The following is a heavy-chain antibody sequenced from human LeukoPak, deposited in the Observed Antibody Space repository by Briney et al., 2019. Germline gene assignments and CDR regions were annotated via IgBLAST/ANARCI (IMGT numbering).Heavy chain of an antibody. CDR2: IKQDGSEK. V-gene: IGHV3-7*01. CDR3: ARVNFWSDYYLDY. CDR1: GFTFSSYW. J-gene: IGHJ4*02. D-gene: IGHD3-3*01. Sequence: PGGSLRLSCAASGFTFSSYWMSWVRQAPGKGLEWVANIKQDGSEKYYVDSVKGRFTISRDNAKNSLYLQMNSLRAEDTAVYYCARVNFWSDYYLDYWGQGTLVTVSS.